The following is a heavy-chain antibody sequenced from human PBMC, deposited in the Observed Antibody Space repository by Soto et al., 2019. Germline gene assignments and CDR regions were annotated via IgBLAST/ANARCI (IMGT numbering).Heavy chain of an antibody. CDR2: ISAYNGNT. V-gene: IGHV1-18*01. CDR3: ARDVMAGSTWIQLWSTLEMNYYYYGMDV. J-gene: IGHJ6*02. CDR1: GYTFTSYG. Sequence: QVQLVQSGAEVKKPGASVKVSCKASGYTFTSYGISWVRQAPGQGLEWMGWISAYNGNTNYAQKLQGRVTMTTDTSTSTAYMELRSLRSDDTAVYYCARDVMAGSTWIQLWSTLEMNYYYYGMDVWGQGTTVTVSS. D-gene: IGHD5-18*01.